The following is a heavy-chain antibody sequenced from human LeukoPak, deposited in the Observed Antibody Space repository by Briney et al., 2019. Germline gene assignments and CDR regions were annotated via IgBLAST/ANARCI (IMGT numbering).Heavy chain of an antibody. CDR1: GGSITSYY. J-gene: IGHJ5*02. CDR2: FYYSGTT. D-gene: IGHD3-16*01. V-gene: IGHV4-59*01. CDR3: ARFTPQGYGWGGYNRFDP. Sequence: PSETLSLTCTVSGGSITSYYWSWIRQPPGMGLEWIGYFYYSGTTNYNPSLKSRVTISVDTSKNQFSLNLTSVTAADTAVYYCARFTPQGYGWGGYNRFDPWGQGTLVTVSS.